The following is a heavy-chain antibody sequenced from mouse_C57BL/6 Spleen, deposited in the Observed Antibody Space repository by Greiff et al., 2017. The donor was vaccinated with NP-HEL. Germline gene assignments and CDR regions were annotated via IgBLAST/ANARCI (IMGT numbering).Heavy chain of an antibody. CDR1: GFNIKDDY. CDR2: IDPENGDT. CDR3: TTIGFAY. V-gene: IGHV14-4*01. J-gene: IGHJ3*01. Sequence: DVQLQESGAELVWPGASVKLSCTASGFNIKDDYMHWVKQRPEQGLEWIGWIDPENGDTEYASKFQGKATITADTSSNTAYLQLSSLTSEDTAVYYCTTIGFAYWGQGTLVTVSA.